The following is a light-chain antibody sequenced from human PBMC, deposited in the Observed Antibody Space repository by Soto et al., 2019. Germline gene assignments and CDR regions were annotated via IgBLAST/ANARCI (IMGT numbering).Light chain of an antibody. J-gene: IGLJ2*01. CDR1: SSDVGGYNY. V-gene: IGLV2-14*01. Sequence: QSVLTQPASVSGSPGQSITISCTGTSSDVGGYNYVAWYQQHPGKAPKLMIYDVRTRPSGVSSRFSGSKSGNTASLTISGLQAEDEADYYCSSYSSTSTPVVLGGGTKLTVL. CDR2: DVR. CDR3: SSYSSTSTPVV.